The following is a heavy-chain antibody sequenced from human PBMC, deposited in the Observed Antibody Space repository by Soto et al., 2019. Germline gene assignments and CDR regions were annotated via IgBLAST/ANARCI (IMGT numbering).Heavy chain of an antibody. CDR2: ISSSSSTI. D-gene: IGHD2-8*01. V-gene: IGHV3-48*01. CDR3: ARGKRTKLYYYYGMDV. J-gene: IGHJ6*02. CDR1: GFTFSSYS. Sequence: GGSLRLSCAASGFTFSSYSMNWVRQAPGKGLEWVSYISSSSSTIYYADSVKGRFTISRDNAKNSLYLQMNSLRGEDTAVYYCARGKRTKLYYYYGMDVWGQGTTVTVSS.